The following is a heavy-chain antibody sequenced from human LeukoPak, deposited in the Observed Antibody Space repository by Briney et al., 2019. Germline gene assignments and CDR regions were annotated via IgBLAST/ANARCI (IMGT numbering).Heavy chain of an antibody. V-gene: IGHV3-48*03. J-gene: IGHJ6*04. CDR3: AELGITMIGGV. CDR1: GFTFSSYG. D-gene: IGHD3-10*02. Sequence: GGSLRLSCAASGFTFSSYGMNWVRQAPGEGLEGVSYISSSGSTIYYADSVKGRFTISRDNAKNSLYLQMNSLRAEDTAVYYCAELGITMIGGVWGKGTTVTASS. CDR2: ISSSGSTI.